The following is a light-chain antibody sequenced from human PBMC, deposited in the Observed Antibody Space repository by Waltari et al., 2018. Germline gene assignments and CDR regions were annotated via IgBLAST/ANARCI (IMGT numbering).Light chain of an antibody. Sequence: ETVLTQSPGTLALSPGERATLSCRASQSIGSSLAWYQHIPGQAPRLLFYDASNRATGIPARFSGSGSGTDFTLTISSLEPEDFAVYYCQQRINWPLTFGQGTKVEIK. CDR3: QQRINWPLT. CDR1: QSIGSS. J-gene: IGKJ1*01. CDR2: DAS. V-gene: IGKV3-11*01.